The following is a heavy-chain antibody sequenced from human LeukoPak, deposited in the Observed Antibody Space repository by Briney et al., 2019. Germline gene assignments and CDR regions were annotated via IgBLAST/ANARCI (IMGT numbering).Heavy chain of an antibody. J-gene: IGHJ4*02. CDR1: GYSFSSYG. CDR2: ISADSGNT. V-gene: IGHV1-18*01. CDR3: ARALCHTFDY. D-gene: IGHD5-18*01. Sequence: ASVKVSCKASGYSFSSYGISWVRQAPGQGLEWIGWISADSGNTNYVQKLQGRVTMTTDTSTSTAYMELRSLRSDDTAVYYCARALCHTFDYWGQGTLVIVSS.